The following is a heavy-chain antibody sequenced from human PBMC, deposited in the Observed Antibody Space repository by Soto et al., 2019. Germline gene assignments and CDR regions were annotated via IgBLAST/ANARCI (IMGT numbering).Heavy chain of an antibody. Sequence: QVRLMQSGPEVRRPGASVTVSCKASGYTFTHYFIHWARRAPGQGLEWMGYINPKSGDTHYSQTFRGRVSMTRHTSTDTANMGLSSLKSDDTAVYFCARVPGHKNSRGDFWGQGTPITVSS. D-gene: IGHD1-7*01. CDR2: INPKSGDT. CDR1: GYTFTHYF. CDR3: ARVPGHKNSRGDF. V-gene: IGHV1-2*02. J-gene: IGHJ4*02.